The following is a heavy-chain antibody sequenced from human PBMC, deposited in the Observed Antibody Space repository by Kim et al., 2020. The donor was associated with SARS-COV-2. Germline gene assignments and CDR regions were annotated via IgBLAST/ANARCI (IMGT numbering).Heavy chain of an antibody. D-gene: IGHD1-26*01. CDR2: ISYDGSNK. V-gene: IGHV3-30*18. CDR1: GFTFSSYG. J-gene: IGHJ4*02. CDR3: AKPGVGGATPFDY. Sequence: GGSLRLSCAASGFTFSSYGMHWVRQAPGKGLEWVAVISYDGSNKYYADSVKGRFTISRDNSKNTLYLQMNSLRAEDTAVYYCAKPGVGGATPFDYWGQGTLVTVSS.